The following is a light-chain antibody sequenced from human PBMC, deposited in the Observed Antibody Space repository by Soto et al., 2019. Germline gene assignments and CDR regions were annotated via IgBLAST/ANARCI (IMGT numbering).Light chain of an antibody. J-gene: IGKJ4*01. CDR3: LQYNVYPLT. CDR2: KAS. CDR1: QSISRR. V-gene: IGKV1-5*03. Sequence: DIQMTQSPSTLSASVGDRVTITCRASQSISRRLAWYQQRPGKAPKLLIYKASTLEGGVPSRFSASGSGTDFTLTSSSLQPDDLATYFCLQYNVYPLTFGGGTKVEIK.